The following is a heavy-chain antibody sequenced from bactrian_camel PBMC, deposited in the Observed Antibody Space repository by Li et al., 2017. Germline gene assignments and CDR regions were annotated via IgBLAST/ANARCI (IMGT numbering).Heavy chain of an antibody. D-gene: IGHD7*01. CDR1: GYTRWTYC. CDR3: AADYGRTGYGGGTFPAHPVFCTSRVEY. CDR2: IDNEGLT. V-gene: IGHV3S26*01. Sequence: HVQLVESGGGSVQAGGSLRLSCVGSGYTRWTYCMAWFRQAPGKERAGVAAIDNEGLTSYADSVKGRFTISKDDSGKTLCLQMSSLKPEDTAMYYCAADYGRTGYGGGTFPAHPVFCTSRVEYWGQGTQVTVS. J-gene: IGHJ4*01.